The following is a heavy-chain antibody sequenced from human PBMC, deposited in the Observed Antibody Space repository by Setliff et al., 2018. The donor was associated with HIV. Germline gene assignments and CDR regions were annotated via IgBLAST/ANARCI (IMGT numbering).Heavy chain of an antibody. Sequence: GASVKVSCKASGYTFTSYGISWVRQAPGQGLEWMGWISAYNGNTNYAQKLRGRVTMTTDTSTSTAYMELRSLRSDDTAVYYCARWLQFLEGDNWFDPWGQGTLVTVSS. V-gene: IGHV1-18*01. CDR2: ISAYNGNT. CDR1: GYTFTSYG. D-gene: IGHD3-3*01. J-gene: IGHJ5*02. CDR3: ARWLQFLEGDNWFDP.